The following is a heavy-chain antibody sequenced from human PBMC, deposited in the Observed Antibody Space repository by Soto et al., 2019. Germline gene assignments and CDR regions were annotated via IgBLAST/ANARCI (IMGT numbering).Heavy chain of an antibody. J-gene: IGHJ5*02. D-gene: IGHD6-19*01. Sequence: QVQLVESGGGVVQPGRSLRLSCAASGFTFSSYGMHWVRQAPGKWLEWVAVIWYDGSNKYYADSVKGRFTISRDNSKNTLYLQMNSLRAEDTAVYYCARSGEWLRLGWFDPWGQGTLVTVSS. V-gene: IGHV3-33*01. CDR3: ARSGEWLRLGWFDP. CDR1: GFTFSSYG. CDR2: IWYDGSNK.